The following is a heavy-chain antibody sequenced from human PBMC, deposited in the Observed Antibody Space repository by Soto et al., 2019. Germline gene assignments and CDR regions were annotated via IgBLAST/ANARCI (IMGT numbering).Heavy chain of an antibody. CDR2: INHRGSI. Sequence: QVQLQQWGAGLLKPSETLSLNCAVYGGSFSGYYWSWIRQPPGKGLEWIGEINHRGSINYNPSLKRRLTMSVDPSTHPLSLNPNSVTAADTAVFYCARGSRLSIPAASVRDYSSPGLDVWGQGTAVTVSS. CDR3: ARGSRLSIPAASVRDYSSPGLDV. J-gene: IGHJ6*02. D-gene: IGHD2-21*01. V-gene: IGHV4-34*01. CDR1: GGSFSGYY.